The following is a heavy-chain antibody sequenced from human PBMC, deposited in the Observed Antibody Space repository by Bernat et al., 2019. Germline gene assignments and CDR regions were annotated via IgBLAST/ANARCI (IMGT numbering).Heavy chain of an antibody. CDR2: ISSSSSYT. CDR3: ASLVAVAGKWVFDY. CDR1: GFTFSDYY. D-gene: IGHD6-19*01. Sequence: QVQLVESGGGLVKPGGSLRLSCAASGFTFSDYYMSWIRQAPGKGLEWVSYISSSSSYTNYADSVKGRFTISRDNAKNSLYLQMNSLRAEDTAVYYCASLVAVAGKWVFDYWGQGTLVTVSS. V-gene: IGHV3-11*05. J-gene: IGHJ4*02.